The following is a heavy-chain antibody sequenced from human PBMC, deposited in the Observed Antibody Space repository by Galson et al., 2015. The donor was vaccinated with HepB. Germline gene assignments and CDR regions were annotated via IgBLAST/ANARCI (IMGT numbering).Heavy chain of an antibody. CDR1: GFTVNSDH. CDR2: MYTGGNT. J-gene: IGHJ4*02. V-gene: IGHV3-53*01. CDR3: ARGKIYFDH. Sequence: SLRLSCAASGFTVNSDHMSWVRQAPGKGLEWVSIMYTGGNTNYADSVKGRFTISRDNSKNTLYLQMNSLRAEDTAVYYCARGKIYFDHWGQGTLVAVSS.